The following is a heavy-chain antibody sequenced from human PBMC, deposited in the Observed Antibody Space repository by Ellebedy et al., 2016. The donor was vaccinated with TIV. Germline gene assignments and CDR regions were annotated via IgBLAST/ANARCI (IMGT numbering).Heavy chain of an antibody. CDR3: ARDACRTFSGGRCYSHYYGMDV. V-gene: IGHV1-3*01. D-gene: IGHD2-15*01. CDR2: INAGNGNT. Sequence: AASVKVSCKASGYTFISYTMHWVRQAPGQRLEWMGWINAGNGNTKYSQKFQGRVPITRDTSASTAYMELSSLRSEDTAVYYCARDACRTFSGGRCYSHYYGMDVWGQGTTVTVSS. J-gene: IGHJ6*02. CDR1: GYTFISYT.